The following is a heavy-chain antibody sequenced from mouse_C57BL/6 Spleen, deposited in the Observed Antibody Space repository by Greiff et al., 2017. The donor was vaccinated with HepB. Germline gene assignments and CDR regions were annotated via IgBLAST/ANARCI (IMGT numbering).Heavy chain of an antibody. CDR1: GYTFTSYW. CDR2: IHPNSGST. CDR3: AYYYGSSYDAMDY. D-gene: IGHD1-1*01. Sequence: VQLQQPGAELVKPGASVKLSCKASGYTFTSYWMHWVKQRPGQGLEWIGMIHPNSGSTNYNEKSKSKATLTVDKSSSTAYMQLSSLTSEDSAVYYCAYYYGSSYDAMDYWGQGTSVTVSS. V-gene: IGHV1-64*01. J-gene: IGHJ4*01.